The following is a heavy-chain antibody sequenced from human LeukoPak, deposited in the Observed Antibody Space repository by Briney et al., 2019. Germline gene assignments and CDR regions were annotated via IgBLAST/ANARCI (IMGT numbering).Heavy chain of an antibody. J-gene: IGHJ4*02. CDR1: GGSISSFY. CDR2: IYYSGST. Sequence: PSETLSLTCIVSGGSISSFYWSWIRQPPGKGLEWIGYIYYSGSTNYNPSLKSRVTISVDTSKNQFSLKLSSVTAADTAVYYCAREVVAAAGTVDYWGQGILVTVSS. CDR3: AREVVAAAGTVDY. D-gene: IGHD6-13*01. V-gene: IGHV4-59*12.